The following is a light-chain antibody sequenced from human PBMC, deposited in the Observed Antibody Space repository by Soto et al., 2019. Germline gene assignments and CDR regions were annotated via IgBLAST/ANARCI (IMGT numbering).Light chain of an antibody. CDR2: AAS. V-gene: IGKV3-15*01. Sequence: ERVMTQSPVILSVSPGETASLSCRASQSVGINLAWFQQKPGQAPRLLIYAASTRATGIPTRFSGSGSGTEFALTISGLQPEDFAVYYGQQYNSWPTFGQGTKVELK. CDR1: QSVGIN. J-gene: IGKJ1*01. CDR3: QQYNSWPT.